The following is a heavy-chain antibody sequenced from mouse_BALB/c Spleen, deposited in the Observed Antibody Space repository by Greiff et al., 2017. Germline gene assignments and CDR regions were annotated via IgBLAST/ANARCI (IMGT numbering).Heavy chain of an antibody. Sequence: VLLLQSGAALARPGASVKMYCKASGYTFTSYTMHWVKQMPGQGLEWIGYISPSSGYTNYNQKFKDKATLTADKSSSTAYMQLSSLTSEDSAVYYCARPNWDEGGFDYWGEGTTHAGSA. V-gene: IGHV1-4*01. D-gene: IGHD4-1*01. CDR3: ARPNWDEGGFDY. J-gene: IGHJ2*01. CDR2: ISPSSGYT. CDR1: GYTFTSYT.